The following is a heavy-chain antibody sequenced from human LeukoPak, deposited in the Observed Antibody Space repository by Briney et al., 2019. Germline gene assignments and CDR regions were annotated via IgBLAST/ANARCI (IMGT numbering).Heavy chain of an antibody. CDR2: IIPIFGTA. J-gene: IGHJ4*02. D-gene: IGHD2-2*01. V-gene: IGHV1-69*06. CDR1: GGTFSSYA. Sequence: SVKVSCKASGGTFSSYAISWVRQAPGQGLEWMGGIIPIFGTANYAQKFQGRVTITADKSTSTAYMELSSLRSEDTAVYYCARGGLQLPYAFDYWGQGTLVTVSS. CDR3: ARGGLQLPYAFDY.